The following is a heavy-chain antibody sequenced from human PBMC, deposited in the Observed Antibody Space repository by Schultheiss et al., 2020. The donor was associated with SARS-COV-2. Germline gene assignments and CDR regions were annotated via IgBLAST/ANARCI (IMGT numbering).Heavy chain of an antibody. Sequence: SETLSLTCTVSGGSVSSGSYYWSWIRQPPGKGLEWIGYIYYSGSTNYNPSLKSRVTISVDTSKNQFSLKLSSVTAADTAVYYCARGGTAYYYGSGSYYNNWFDPWGQGTLVTVSS. CDR2: IYYSGST. J-gene: IGHJ5*02. CDR3: ARGGTAYYYGSGSYYNNWFDP. CDR1: GGSVSSGSYY. V-gene: IGHV4-61*01. D-gene: IGHD3-10*01.